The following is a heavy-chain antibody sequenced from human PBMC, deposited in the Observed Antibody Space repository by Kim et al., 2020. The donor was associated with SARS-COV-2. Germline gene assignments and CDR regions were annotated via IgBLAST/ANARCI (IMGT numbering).Heavy chain of an antibody. Sequence: GGSLRLSCAASGFTFSSYAMSWVRQAPGKGLEWVSAISGSGGSTYYADSVKGRFTISRDNSKNTLYLQMNSLRAEDTAVYYCAKADYSSSWYLAYYGMDVWGQGTTVPVSS. D-gene: IGHD6-13*01. CDR2: ISGSGGST. CDR1: GFTFSSYA. J-gene: IGHJ6*02. CDR3: AKADYSSSWYLAYYGMDV. V-gene: IGHV3-23*01.